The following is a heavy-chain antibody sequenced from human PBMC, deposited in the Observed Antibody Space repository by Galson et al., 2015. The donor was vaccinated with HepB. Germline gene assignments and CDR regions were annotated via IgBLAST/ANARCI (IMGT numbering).Heavy chain of an antibody. Sequence: SLRLSCAASGFTFSNYAMHWVRQAPGKGLEWVAVISYDGSNKYYADSVKGRFTISRDNSKNTLYLQMNSLRAEDTAVYYCATEGERWLQWLFDYLGQGTLVTVSS. CDR3: ATEGERWLQWLFDY. V-gene: IGHV3-30-3*01. CDR1: GFTFSNYA. CDR2: ISYDGSNK. J-gene: IGHJ4*02. D-gene: IGHD5-24*01.